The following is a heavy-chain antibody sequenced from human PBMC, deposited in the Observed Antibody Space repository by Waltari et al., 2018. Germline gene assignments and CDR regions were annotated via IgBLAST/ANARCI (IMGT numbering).Heavy chain of an antibody. CDR3: ARGGDFWSGYYPPTYY. CDR2: INHSGST. Sequence: QVQLQQWGAGLLKPSETLSLTCAVYGGSFRGYYWSWIRQPPGKGLEWIGEINHSGSTNYNPSLKSRVTISVDTSKNQFSLKLSSVTAADTAVYYCARGGDFWSGYYPPTYYWGQGTLVTVSS. D-gene: IGHD3-3*01. CDR1: GGSFRGYY. V-gene: IGHV4-34*01. J-gene: IGHJ4*02.